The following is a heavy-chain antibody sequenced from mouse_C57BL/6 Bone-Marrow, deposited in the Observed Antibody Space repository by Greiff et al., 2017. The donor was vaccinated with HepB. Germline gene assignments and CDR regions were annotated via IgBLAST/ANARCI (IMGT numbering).Heavy chain of an antibody. CDR1: GFNIKDDY. CDR2: IDPENGDT. Sequence: EVQLQQSGAELVRPGASVKLSCTASGFNIKDDYMHWVKQRPEQGLEWIGWIDPENGDTEYAPKFQGKATITADTSSNTAYLQLSSLTSEDTAVYCCTKADDYSGAMDYWGQGTSVTVAS. CDR3: TKADDYSGAMDY. V-gene: IGHV14-4*01. J-gene: IGHJ4*01. D-gene: IGHD2-3*01.